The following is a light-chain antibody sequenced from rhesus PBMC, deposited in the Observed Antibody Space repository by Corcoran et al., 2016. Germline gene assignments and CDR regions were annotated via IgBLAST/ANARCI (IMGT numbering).Light chain of an antibody. V-gene: IGLV2-13*02. CDR1: SSDIGGYNR. Sequence: QAALTQSPSVAGSPGQSVTISCTGTSSDIGGYNRVSWYQQHPGKAPKLMIYEVSKRPSGVSDRFSGSKSGNTASLTSSGLQAGDEADYYCSSYATSSAYILGAGTRLTVL. CDR3: SSYATSSAYI. J-gene: IGLJ1*01. CDR2: EVS.